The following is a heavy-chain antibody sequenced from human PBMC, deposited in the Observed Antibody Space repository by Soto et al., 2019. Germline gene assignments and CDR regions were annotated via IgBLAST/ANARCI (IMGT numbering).Heavy chain of an antibody. Sequence: SVKVSCKASGGTFSSYAISWVRQAPGQGLEWMGGIIPIFGTANYAQKFQGRVTITADESTSTAYMELSSLRSEDTAVYYCARRYYDILTGYFPFDIWGQGTMVTVSS. CDR1: GGTFSSYA. CDR3: ARRYYDILTGYFPFDI. CDR2: IIPIFGTA. D-gene: IGHD3-9*01. J-gene: IGHJ3*02. V-gene: IGHV1-69*13.